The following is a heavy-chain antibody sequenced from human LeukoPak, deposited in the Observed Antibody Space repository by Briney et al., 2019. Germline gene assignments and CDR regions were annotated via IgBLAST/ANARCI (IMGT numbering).Heavy chain of an antibody. J-gene: IGHJ4*02. CDR2: ISSSSSTI. CDR1: GFTFSSYS. Sequence: GGSLRLSCAASGFTFSSYSMNWVRQAPGKGLEWVSYISSSSSTIYYADSVKGRFTISRDNAKNSLYLQMNSLRDEDTAVYYCARDNLRSSGWYYFDYWGQGTLVTVSS. CDR3: ARDNLRSSGWYYFDY. D-gene: IGHD6-19*01. V-gene: IGHV3-48*02.